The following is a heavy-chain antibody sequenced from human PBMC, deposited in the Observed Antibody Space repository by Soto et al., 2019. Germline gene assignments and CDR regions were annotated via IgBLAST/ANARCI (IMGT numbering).Heavy chain of an antibody. V-gene: IGHV1-2*04. D-gene: IGHD2-8*01. CDR1: GYSFTDYP. CDR3: ARGDSTDCSNGVCSFFYNHDMDV. J-gene: IGHJ6*02. CDR2: INPKSGGT. Sequence: GAPVKVSCKASGYSFTDYPIHWVRQAPGQGVDWLGRINPKSGGTSTAQKFQGWVTMTTDTSISTASMELTRLTSDDTAIYYCARGDSTDCSNGVCSFFYNHDMDVWGQGTTVTVS.